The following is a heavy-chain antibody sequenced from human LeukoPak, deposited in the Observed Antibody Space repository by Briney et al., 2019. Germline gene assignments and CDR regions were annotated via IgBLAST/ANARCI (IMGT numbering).Heavy chain of an antibody. J-gene: IGHJ3*02. D-gene: IGHD1-1*01. V-gene: IGHV4-61*01. CDR3: AGENWNDVEFAFDI. Sequence: SETLSLTCTVSGGSVSSGSYYWSWIRQPPGKGLEWIGYIYYSGSTNYNPSLKSRVTISVDTSKNQFSLKLSSVTAADTAVYYCAGENWNDVEFAFDIRGQGTMVTVSS. CDR2: IYYSGST. CDR1: GGSVSSGSYY.